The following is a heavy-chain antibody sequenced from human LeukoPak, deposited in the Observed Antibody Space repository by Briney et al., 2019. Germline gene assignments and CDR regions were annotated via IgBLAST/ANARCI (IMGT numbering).Heavy chain of an antibody. CDR1: GFTFTSYD. Sequence: GASVKVSCKASGFTFTSYDSNGVRQATGRGLEGMGWMNPNSWNTAYAQKFQGRVTMTRNTSISTAYMELSRLRSEDTAMYYCARDNSVGDNVWWFDPWGQGTLVTVSS. CDR2: MNPNSWNT. CDR3: ARDNSVGDNVWWFDP. D-gene: IGHD1-26*01. J-gene: IGHJ5*02. V-gene: IGHV1-8*01.